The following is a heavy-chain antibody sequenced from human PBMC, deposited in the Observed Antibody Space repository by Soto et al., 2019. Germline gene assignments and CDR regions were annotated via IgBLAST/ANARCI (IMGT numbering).Heavy chain of an antibody. Sequence: EVQLVESGGGLVQPGGSLRLSCAASGFTFSGRSMHWVRQAPGKGLVWVSGIDKAGTDSTYADSVKGRFTSSRHNAKDTVYLQMNSPRVADTAVYYCGRGWFGGDVWGKGTTVTVSS. D-gene: IGHD3-10*01. J-gene: IGHJ6*04. CDR3: GRGWFGGDV. CDR2: IDKAGTDS. V-gene: IGHV3-74*01. CDR1: GFTFSGRS.